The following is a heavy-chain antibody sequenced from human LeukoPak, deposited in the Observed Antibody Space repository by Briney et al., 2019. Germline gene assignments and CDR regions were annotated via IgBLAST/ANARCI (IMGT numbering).Heavy chain of an antibody. D-gene: IGHD4-17*01. CDR3: ARDGGYGDYGGTDYYYMDV. J-gene: IGHJ6*03. Sequence: SETLSLTCTVSGGSISSYYWSWIRQPPGKGLEWIGYIYYSGSTNYNPSLKSRVTISVDTSKNQFSLKLSSVTAADTAVYYCARDGGYGDYGGTDYYYMDVWGEGTTVTVSS. CDR2: IYYSGST. V-gene: IGHV4-59*01. CDR1: GGSISSYY.